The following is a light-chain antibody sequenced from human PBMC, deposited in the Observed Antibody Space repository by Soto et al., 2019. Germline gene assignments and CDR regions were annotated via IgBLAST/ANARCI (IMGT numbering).Light chain of an antibody. CDR2: EVS. J-gene: IGLJ1*01. Sequence: QSVLTQPASVSGSPGQSITISCTGTSSDVGHYDFVSWYQQHPGKAPKLMIYEVSNRPSGVSDRFSASKSGNTASLTISGLQAEDEADYYCSSYAGSGTLIFGTGTKVTVL. V-gene: IGLV2-14*01. CDR1: SSDVGHYDF. CDR3: SSYAGSGTLI.